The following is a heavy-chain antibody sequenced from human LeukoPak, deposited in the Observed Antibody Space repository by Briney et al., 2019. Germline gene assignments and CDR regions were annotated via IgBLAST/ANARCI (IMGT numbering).Heavy chain of an antibody. CDR2: ILSYTDGGTT. CDR3: TTDDGLLYFGEVSCYFDY. J-gene: IGHJ4*02. Sequence: GGSLRLSCTASGFTFKGAWMSWVRQAPGQGLEWVGRILSYTDGGTTDYAAPVKGRFTISRDDSKNTLYLQMNSLKTEDTAVYYRTTDDGLLYFGEVSCYFDYWGQGTLVTVSS. D-gene: IGHD3-10*01. V-gene: IGHV3-15*01. CDR1: GFTFKGAW.